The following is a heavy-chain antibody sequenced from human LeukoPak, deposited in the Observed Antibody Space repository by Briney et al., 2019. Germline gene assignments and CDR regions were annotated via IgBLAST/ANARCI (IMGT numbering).Heavy chain of an antibody. D-gene: IGHD3-22*01. CDR1: GGSISSYY. CDR2: IYYSGST. Sequence: SETLSLTCTVSGGSISSYYWSWIRQPPGKGLEWIGYIYYSGSTNYNPSLKSRVTISVDTSKNQFSLKLSSVTAADTAVYYCARAYDSSGYYPGAFDYWGQGTLVTVSS. J-gene: IGHJ4*02. V-gene: IGHV4-59*01. CDR3: ARAYDSSGYYPGAFDY.